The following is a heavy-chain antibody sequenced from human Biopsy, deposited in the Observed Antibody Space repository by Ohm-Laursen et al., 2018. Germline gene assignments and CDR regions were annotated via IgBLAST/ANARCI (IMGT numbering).Heavy chain of an antibody. CDR1: GSTFSRHG. CDR3: ARDAEEFDSSGPRFDY. Sequence: RSLRLSCTASGSTFSRHGMHWVRQAPGKGLEWVAVIWSDGNSKYYADSVKGRFTISRDTSRNTLYMQMNSLRVEDTALYYCARDAEEFDSSGPRFDYWDQGTLVTVSS. V-gene: IGHV3-33*01. J-gene: IGHJ4*02. CDR2: IWSDGNSK. D-gene: IGHD3-22*01.